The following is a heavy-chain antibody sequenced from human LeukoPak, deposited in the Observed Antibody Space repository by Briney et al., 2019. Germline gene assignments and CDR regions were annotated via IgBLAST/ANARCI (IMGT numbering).Heavy chain of an antibody. CDR1: GFTFNIYW. CDR2: INQDGSEK. Sequence: RGSLRLSCAASGFTFNIYWMYWVRQAPGKGLEWVANINQDGSEKYYVDSVKGRFTISRDNAKNSLYLQMNSLRAEDTAVYYCATAEWYKFDYWGQGTLVTVSS. D-gene: IGHD1-1*01. V-gene: IGHV3-7*02. CDR3: ATAEWYKFDY. J-gene: IGHJ4*02.